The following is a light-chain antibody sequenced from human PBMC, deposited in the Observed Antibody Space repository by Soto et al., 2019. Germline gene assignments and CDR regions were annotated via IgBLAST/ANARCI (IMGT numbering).Light chain of an antibody. J-gene: IGLJ1*01. CDR1: SSDVGGYNY. CDR2: GVN. Sequence: QSALTQPASVSGSPGQSITISCTGTSSDVGGYNYVSWYQQHPGIAPKLLIYGVNNRPSGVSPRFSGSKSGNTASLTISGLQAEDEADYHCSSYTSASTLLYLFGTGTKLTVL. CDR3: SSYTSASTLLYL. V-gene: IGLV2-14*01.